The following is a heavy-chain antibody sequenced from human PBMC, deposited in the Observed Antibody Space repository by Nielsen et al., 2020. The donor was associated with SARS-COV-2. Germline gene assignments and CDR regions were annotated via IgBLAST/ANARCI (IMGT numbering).Heavy chain of an antibody. V-gene: IGHV1-3*01. D-gene: IGHD5-24*01. CDR1: GYTFTSYA. Sequence: ASVKVSCKASGYTFTSYAMHWVRQAPGQRLEWMGWINAGNGNTKYSQKFQGRVTITRDTSASTAYMELSSLRSEDTAVYYCARGTPFNRWLLHGDAFDIWGQGTMVTVSS. CDR2: INAGNGNT. J-gene: IGHJ3*02. CDR3: ARGTPFNRWLLHGDAFDI.